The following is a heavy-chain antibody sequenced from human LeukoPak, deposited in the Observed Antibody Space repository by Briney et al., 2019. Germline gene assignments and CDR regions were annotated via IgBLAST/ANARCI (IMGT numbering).Heavy chain of an antibody. CDR1: GYTFTGYY. J-gene: IGHJ4*02. Sequence: ASVTVSCKASGYTFTGYYMHWVRQAPGQGLEWMGWINPNSGGTNYAQTFQGRVTITRDTSISTAYMELSRRRSDDTAVYYCARNGGGLIDIHAYYWGQGTLVTVSA. CDR2: INPNSGGT. V-gene: IGHV1-2*02. D-gene: IGHD2-8*01. CDR3: ARNGGGLIDIHAYY.